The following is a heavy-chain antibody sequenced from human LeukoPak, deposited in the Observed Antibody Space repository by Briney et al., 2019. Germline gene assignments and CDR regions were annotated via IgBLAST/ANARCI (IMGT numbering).Heavy chain of an antibody. Sequence: SETLSLTCTVSGGSVSSYYWSWIRQPPGKGLEWIGYIYHSGSTYYNPSLKSRVTISVDRSKNQFSLKLSSVTAADTAVYYCARGLGVVIIDYFDYWGQGTLVTVSS. CDR1: GGSVSSYY. J-gene: IGHJ4*02. CDR3: ARGLGVVIIDYFDY. V-gene: IGHV4-59*02. D-gene: IGHD3-3*01. CDR2: IYHSGST.